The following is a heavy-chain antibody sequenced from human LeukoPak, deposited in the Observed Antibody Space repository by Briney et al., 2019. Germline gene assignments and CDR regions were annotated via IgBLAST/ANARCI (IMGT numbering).Heavy chain of an antibody. CDR1: GGSITNYY. CDR3: ARQAPGSPFDY. J-gene: IGHJ4*02. CDR2: VYYIGNP. D-gene: IGHD6-13*01. V-gene: IGHV4-4*07. Sequence: SETLSLTCTVSGGSITNYYWSWIRQPAGKGLEWIARVYYIGNPIYIFNPSLKSRVTLSVDTSKNQFSLKLISVTAADTAVYYCARQAPGSPFDYWGQGTLVTVSS.